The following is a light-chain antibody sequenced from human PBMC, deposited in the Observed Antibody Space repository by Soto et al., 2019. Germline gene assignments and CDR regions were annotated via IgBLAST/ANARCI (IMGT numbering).Light chain of an antibody. CDR2: ANS. V-gene: IGLV1-40*01. CDR1: SSNIGAGND. Sequence: QSVLTQPPSVSGAPGQRVTISCTGSSSNIGAGNDVNWYQQLPGTAPKLLIYANSNRPSGVPDRVSGSKSGTTASLAITGLQAEDEADYYCQSYDSSLSGYVFGPGTKLTVL. CDR3: QSYDSSLSGYV. J-gene: IGLJ1*01.